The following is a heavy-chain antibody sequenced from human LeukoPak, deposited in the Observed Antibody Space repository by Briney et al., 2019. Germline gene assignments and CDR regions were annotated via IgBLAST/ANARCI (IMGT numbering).Heavy chain of an antibody. CDR2: INPNSGGT. V-gene: IGHV1-2*02. J-gene: IGHJ3*02. CDR3: ARDSGGYYDYVWGSYRLGAFDI. CDR1: GYTFTGYY. D-gene: IGHD3-16*02. Sequence: GASVKVSCKASGYTFTGYYMHWVRQAPGQGLEWMGWINPNSGGTNYAQKFQGRVTMTRDTSISTAYMELSRLRSDDTAVYYCARDSGGYYDYVWGSYRLGAFDIWGQGTTVTVSS.